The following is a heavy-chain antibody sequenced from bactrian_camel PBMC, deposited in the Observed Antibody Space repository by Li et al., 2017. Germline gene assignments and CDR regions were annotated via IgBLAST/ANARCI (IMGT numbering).Heavy chain of an antibody. CDR2: INSGGGTT. CDR3: AAASKVITATTEGCVYKY. J-gene: IGHJ4*01. Sequence: VQLVESGGGSVQPGGSLRLSCETSGFTFSRWDMSWVRQAPGKGLEWVSRINSGGGTTFYADSVKGRFTISTDNAKNTLCLQMNSLKTEDTAVYYCAAASKVITATTEGCVYKYWGQGTQVTVS. CDR1: GFTFSRWD. V-gene: IGHV3S40*01. D-gene: IGHD2*01.